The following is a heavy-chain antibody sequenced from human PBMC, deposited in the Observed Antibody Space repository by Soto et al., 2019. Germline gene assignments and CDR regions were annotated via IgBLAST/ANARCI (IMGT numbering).Heavy chain of an antibody. CDR3: ARDQAFGTFDY. J-gene: IGHJ4*02. CDR1: GFSFSTYT. Sequence: DVQLVESGGGLVKPGGSLRLSCAASGFSFSTYTMNWVRQAPGKGLEWVSTIRSSSSYTYYADSLKGRFTISRDNAKNSLYLQMNSLRAEDTAVYYCARDQAFGTFDYWGQGTLVTVSS. V-gene: IGHV3-21*01. D-gene: IGHD3-10*01. CDR2: IRSSSSYT.